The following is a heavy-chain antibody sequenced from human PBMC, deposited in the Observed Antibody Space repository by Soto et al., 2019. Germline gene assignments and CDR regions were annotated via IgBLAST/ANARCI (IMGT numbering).Heavy chain of an antibody. J-gene: IGHJ6*02. CDR2: LIPIFCTA. D-gene: IGHD6-13*01. V-gene: IGHV1-69*06. CDR1: GGTFSSYA. Sequence: QVQLVQSGAEVKKPGSSVKVSCKAAGGTFSSYAISWVRQAPGQGLEWMGGLIPIFCTANYAQKFQGRVTITADKDTSTAYMELSSLRSEDTAVYYCARDFVGRIAAAGTGYYYGMAVWGQGTTVTVSS. CDR3: ARDFVGRIAAAGTGYYYGMAV.